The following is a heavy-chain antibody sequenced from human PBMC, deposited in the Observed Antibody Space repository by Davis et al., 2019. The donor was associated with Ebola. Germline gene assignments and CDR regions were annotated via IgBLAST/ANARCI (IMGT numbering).Heavy chain of an antibody. CDR2: TYYRSKWYN. Sequence: SQTLSLTCSISGDSVSSNSAAWNWIRQSPSRGLDWLGRTYYRSKWYNDYAVSVKSRITINPDTSKNQFSLQLNSVTPEDTAVYYCAGGSGWPHWYFDLWGRGTLVTVSS. V-gene: IGHV6-1*01. CDR3: AGGSGWPHWYFDL. J-gene: IGHJ2*01. D-gene: IGHD6-19*01. CDR1: GDSVSSNSAA.